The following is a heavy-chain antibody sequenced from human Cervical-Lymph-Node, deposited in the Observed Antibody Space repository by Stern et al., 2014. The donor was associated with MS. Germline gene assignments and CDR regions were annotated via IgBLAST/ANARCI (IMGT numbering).Heavy chain of an antibody. CDR3: AKAFDTGSTPFDY. D-gene: IGHD2-8*02. V-gene: IGHV3-30*18. J-gene: IGHJ4*02. CDR2: ISYDGSNN. Sequence: VQLVESGGGVVQPGRSLRLSCAASGFTFSHFGMHWVRQAPGKGLGWLAVISYDGSNNYYADSVKGRFTIYRDNSKKALYLQMNSLRVEDTAVYYCAKAFDTGSTPFDYWGQGTLVTVSP. CDR1: GFTFSHFG.